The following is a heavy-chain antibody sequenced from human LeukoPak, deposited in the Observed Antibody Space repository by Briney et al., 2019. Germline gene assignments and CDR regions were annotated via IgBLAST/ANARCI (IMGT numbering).Heavy chain of an antibody. CDR2: IYHSGST. Sequence: SGTLPLTSAVLGYSISSGNYWAWIRQPPGKGLEWIGSIYHSGSTYYNPSLKSRVTISVDTSKNQFSLKLSSVTAADTAVYYCARRGGSYGIDYWGQGTLVTVSS. V-gene: IGHV4-38-2*01. J-gene: IGHJ4*02. CDR1: GYSISSGNY. D-gene: IGHD1-26*01. CDR3: ARRGGSYGIDY.